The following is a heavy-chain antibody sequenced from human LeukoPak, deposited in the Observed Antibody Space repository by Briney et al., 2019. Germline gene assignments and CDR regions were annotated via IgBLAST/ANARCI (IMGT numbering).Heavy chain of an antibody. D-gene: IGHD3-3*01. J-gene: IGHJ4*02. Sequence: GASVKVSCKASGYTFTSYDINWVRQATGQGLEWMGWMNPNSGNTGYAQKFQGRVTMTRNTSISTAYMELSSLRSEDTAVYYCARGNDFWSGYPLDYWGQGPLVTVSS. CDR3: ARGNDFWSGYPLDY. V-gene: IGHV1-8*01. CDR2: MNPNSGNT. CDR1: GYTFTSYD.